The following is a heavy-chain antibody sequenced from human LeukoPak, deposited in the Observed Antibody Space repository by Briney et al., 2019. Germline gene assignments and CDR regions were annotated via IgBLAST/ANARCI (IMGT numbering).Heavy chain of an antibody. V-gene: IGHV4-39*01. Sequence: SETLSLTCTVSGDSISSSSYYWGWIRQPPGKWLEWIGSIYYSGSTYYNPSLKSRVTISVDTSKNQFSLKLSSVTAADTAVYYCASRGWRYYFDYWGQGTLVTVSS. CDR2: IYYSGST. CDR1: GDSISSSSYY. J-gene: IGHJ4*02. CDR3: ASRGWRYYFDY. D-gene: IGHD6-19*01.